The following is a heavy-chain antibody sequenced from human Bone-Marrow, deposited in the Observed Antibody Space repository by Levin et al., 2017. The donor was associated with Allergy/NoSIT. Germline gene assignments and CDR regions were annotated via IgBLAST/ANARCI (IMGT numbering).Heavy chain of an antibody. CDR3: ARGYKSGLSFG. CDR1: GISVSNNH. J-gene: IGHJ4*02. D-gene: IGHD5-12*01. Sequence: GESLKISCAASGISVSNNHMSWVRQAPGKGLECVAGIYSGGDTYQSDSVKSRFTVSRVNSKNTVYLHMSNLRGDDTAVYYCARGYKSGLSFGWGQGTLVTVSS. CDR2: IYSGGDT. V-gene: IGHV3-66*01.